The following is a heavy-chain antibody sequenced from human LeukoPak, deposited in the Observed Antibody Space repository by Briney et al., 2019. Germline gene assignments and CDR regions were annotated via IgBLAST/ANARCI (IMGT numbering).Heavy chain of an antibody. D-gene: IGHD3-16*01. CDR1: GYTFTGYN. Sequence: ASVSLTCKASGYTFTGYNIHWVRQAPGQGLEWMGWIIPKSGAAGYAQKFQGRVTMTRDTSINTAYMELSRLRSDDTALYFCARTKIGDPVDYWGQRTLVTVSS. V-gene: IGHV1-2*02. CDR3: ARTKIGDPVDY. CDR2: IIPKSGAA. J-gene: IGHJ4*02.